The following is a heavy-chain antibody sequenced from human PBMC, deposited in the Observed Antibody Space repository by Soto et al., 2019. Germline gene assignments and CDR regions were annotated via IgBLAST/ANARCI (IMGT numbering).Heavy chain of an antibody. CDR2: IFSNDEK. D-gene: IGHD3-22*01. V-gene: IGHV2-26*01. J-gene: IGHJ4*02. CDR3: ARIVLTYYYDSSGYLIDY. CDR1: GFSLSNARMG. Sequence: QVTLKESGPVLVKPTETLTLTCTVSGFSLSNARMGVSWIRQPPGKALEWLAHIFSNDEKSYRTSLKSRLTISKDTSKSQVVLTMTNMDPVDTATYYCARIVLTYYYDSSGYLIDYWGQGTLVTVSS.